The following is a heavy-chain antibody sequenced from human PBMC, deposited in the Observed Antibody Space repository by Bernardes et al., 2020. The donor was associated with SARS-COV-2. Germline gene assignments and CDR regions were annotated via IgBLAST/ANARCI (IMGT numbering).Heavy chain of an antibody. V-gene: IGHV1-18*01. J-gene: IGHJ4*02. CDR2: ISAYNGYT. D-gene: IGHD2-15*01. CDR3: ARALISDCSGGSCYPDYGDYFDY. Sequence: ASVKVSCKTSGYTFTAYVIIWVRQAPGQGLESMGWISAYNGYTNYAQKFQGRVTMTTDTSTSTAYMELRSLRSDDTAVYYCARALISDCSGGSCYPDYGDYFDYGGQGTLLTVSS. CDR1: GYTFTAYV.